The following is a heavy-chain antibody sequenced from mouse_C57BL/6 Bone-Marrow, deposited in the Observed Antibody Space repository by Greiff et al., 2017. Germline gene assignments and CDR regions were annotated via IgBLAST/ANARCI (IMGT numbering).Heavy chain of an antibody. CDR1: GYTFTSYG. V-gene: IGHV1-81*01. D-gene: IGHD1-1*01. CDR2: IYPRSGNT. Sequence: VQLVESGAELARPGASVKLSCKASGYTFTSYGISWVKQRTGQGLEWIGEIYPRSGNTYYNEKFKGKATLTASKYSSTAYMELRSLTYEDSAVYFCAATVVGDFDVWGTGTTVTVSS. J-gene: IGHJ1*03. CDR3: AATVVGDFDV.